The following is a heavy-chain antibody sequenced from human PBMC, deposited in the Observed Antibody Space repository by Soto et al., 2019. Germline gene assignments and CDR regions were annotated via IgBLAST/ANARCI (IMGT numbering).Heavy chain of an antibody. Sequence: ASVKVSCKASGYTFTSYGISWVRQAPGQGLEWMGWISAYNGNTNYAQKLQGRVTMTTDTSTSTAYMELRSLRSDDTAVYYCARDPSYYYGSGYYYYYGMDVWGQGTTVTVSS. CDR2: ISAYNGNT. V-gene: IGHV1-18*01. D-gene: IGHD3-10*01. J-gene: IGHJ6*02. CDR1: GYTFTSYG. CDR3: ARDPSYYYGSGYYYYYGMDV.